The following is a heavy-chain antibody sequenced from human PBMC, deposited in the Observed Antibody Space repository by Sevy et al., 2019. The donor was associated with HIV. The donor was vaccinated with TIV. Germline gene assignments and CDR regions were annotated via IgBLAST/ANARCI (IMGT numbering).Heavy chain of an antibody. J-gene: IGHJ4*02. CDR3: TRDLYSSSPFDY. D-gene: IGHD6-13*01. V-gene: IGHV3-49*03. Sequence: GGSLRLSCTASGFTFGDYAMSWFRQAPGKGLEWVGFIRSKAYGGTTEYAASVKGRFTISTDDSKSIAYLQMNSLKTYVTAVYYGTRDLYSSSPFDYWGPGTLVAVST. CDR1: GFTFGDYA. CDR2: IRSKAYGGTT.